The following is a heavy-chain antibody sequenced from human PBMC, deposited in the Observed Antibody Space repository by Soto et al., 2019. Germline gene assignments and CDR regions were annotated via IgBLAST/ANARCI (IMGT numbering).Heavy chain of an antibody. Sequence: SETLSLTCTVSGGSISSYYWSWIRQPPGKGLEWIGYIYYSGSTNYNPSLKSRVTISVDTSKNQFFLKLSSVTAADTAVYYCAGVTGYYDTSIDYWGQGTLVTVSS. J-gene: IGHJ4*02. D-gene: IGHD3-22*01. CDR1: GGSISSYY. V-gene: IGHV4-59*01. CDR3: AGVTGYYDTSIDY. CDR2: IYYSGST.